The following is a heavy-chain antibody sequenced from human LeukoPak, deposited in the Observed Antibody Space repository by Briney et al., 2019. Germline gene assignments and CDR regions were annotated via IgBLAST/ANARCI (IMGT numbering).Heavy chain of an antibody. CDR2: ISYDGSNK. D-gene: IGHD6-13*01. CDR3: ARDPGIAAATFYHFDY. Sequence: GGSLRLSCAASGFTFSSYAMHWVRQAPGKGLEWVAVISYDGSNKYYADSVKGRFTISRDNSKNTLYLQMNSLRAEDTAVYYCARDPGIAAATFYHFDYWGQGTLVTVSS. V-gene: IGHV3-30-3*01. J-gene: IGHJ4*02. CDR1: GFTFSSYA.